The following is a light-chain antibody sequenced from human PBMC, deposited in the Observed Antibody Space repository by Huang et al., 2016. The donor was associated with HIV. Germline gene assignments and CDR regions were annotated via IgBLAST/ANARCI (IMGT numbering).Light chain of an antibody. CDR3: QQYNNWPPIT. Sequence: EIVMTQSPATLSVSPGERATLSCRASQRVSSNLAWYQQKPGQAPRLLMYGASTGATGIPARFSGSGAETEFTLTISSLQSEDFAVYYCQQYNNWPPITFGQGTRLEIK. CDR1: QRVSSN. V-gene: IGKV3-15*01. CDR2: GAS. J-gene: IGKJ5*01.